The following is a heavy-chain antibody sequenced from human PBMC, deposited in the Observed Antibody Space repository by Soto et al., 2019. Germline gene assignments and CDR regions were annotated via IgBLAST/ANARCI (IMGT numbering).Heavy chain of an antibody. CDR2: IYHSGST. J-gene: IGHJ5*02. Sequence: QLQLQESGSGLVKPSQTLSLTCAVSGGSISSGGYSWSWIRQPPGKGLEWIGYIYHSGSTYYNPSLKSRVTISVDRSKNQFSLKLSSVTAADTAVYYCARDVVDTWALGAAWFDPWGQGTLVTVSS. V-gene: IGHV4-30-2*01. D-gene: IGHD5-12*01. CDR1: GGSISSGGYS. CDR3: ARDVVDTWALGAAWFDP.